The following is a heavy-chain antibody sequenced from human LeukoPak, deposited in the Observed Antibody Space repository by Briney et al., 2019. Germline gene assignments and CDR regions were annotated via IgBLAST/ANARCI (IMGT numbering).Heavy chain of an antibody. J-gene: IGHJ4*02. CDR1: GFTVSSNS. CDR3: ARRAGAYSHPYDY. CDR2: IYSDNT. V-gene: IGHV3-53*01. Sequence: GGSLRLSCTVSGFTVSSNSMSWVRQAPGKGLEWVSFIYSDNTHYSDSVKGRFTISRDDTKNTLYLQMNSLRAEDTAVYYCARRAGAYSHPYDYWGRGTLVTVSS. D-gene: IGHD4/OR15-4a*01.